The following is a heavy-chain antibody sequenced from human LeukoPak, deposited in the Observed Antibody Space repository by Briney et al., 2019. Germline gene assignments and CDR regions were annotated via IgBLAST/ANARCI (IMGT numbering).Heavy chain of an antibody. V-gene: IGHV1-8*03. J-gene: IGHJ4*02. CDR2: MNPNSGNT. CDR1: GYTFTGYD. CDR3: ARGKVYLYGQGLRY. D-gene: IGHD2-8*01. Sequence: ASVKVSCKASGYTFTGYDINWVRQATGQGLEWMGWMNPNSGNTGYAQKFQGRVTITRNTSISTAYMELSSLRSEDTAVYYCARGKVYLYGQGLRYWGQGTLVTVSS.